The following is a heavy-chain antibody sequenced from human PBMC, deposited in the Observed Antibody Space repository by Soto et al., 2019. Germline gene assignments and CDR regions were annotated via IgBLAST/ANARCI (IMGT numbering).Heavy chain of an antibody. CDR2: INHSGST. V-gene: IGHV4-34*01. CDR1: GGSFSGYY. J-gene: IGHJ4*02. CDR3: ARQVQDFSGPGRYYFDS. Sequence: SETLSLTCAVYGGSFSGYYWTWIRQPPGTGLEWIGEINHSGSTNYNPSLKSRVTISVDTSKTQFSLNLTSVTAADTAVYFCARQVQDFSGPGRYYFDSWGQGTLVTVSS. D-gene: IGHD3-10*01.